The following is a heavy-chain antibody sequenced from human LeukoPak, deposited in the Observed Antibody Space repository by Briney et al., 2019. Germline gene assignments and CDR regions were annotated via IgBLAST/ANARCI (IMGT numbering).Heavy chain of an antibody. V-gene: IGHV3-74*01. CDR3: ATDSYVSGSYYRLFY. J-gene: IGHJ4*02. Sequence: PGGSLRLSCVVSGFTFSSYHMNWVRQAPGKGLVWVSGINSDGGTTTYADSVKGRFTISRDNAKNTLYLQMNNLRAEDTAIYYCATDSYVSGSYYRLFYWGQGTLVTVSS. CDR2: INSDGGTT. D-gene: IGHD3-10*01. CDR1: GFTFSSYH.